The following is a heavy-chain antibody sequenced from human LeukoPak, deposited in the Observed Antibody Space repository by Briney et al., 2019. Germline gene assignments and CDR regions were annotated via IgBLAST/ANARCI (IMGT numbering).Heavy chain of an antibody. CDR2: IYPGDSDI. CDR1: GYSFTNYW. Sequence: GESLQISCKGSGYSFTNYWIGWVRQMPGKGLEWMGIIYPGDSDITYSPSFQGQVTISADKSISTAYLQWSSLKASDTAMYYCARRRDGYNYVGTDYWGQGTLVTVSS. V-gene: IGHV5-51*01. D-gene: IGHD5-24*01. CDR3: ARRRDGYNYVGTDY. J-gene: IGHJ4*02.